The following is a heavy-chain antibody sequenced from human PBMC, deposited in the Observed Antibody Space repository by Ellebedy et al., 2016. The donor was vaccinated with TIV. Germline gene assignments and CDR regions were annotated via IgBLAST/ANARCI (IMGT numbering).Heavy chain of an antibody. CDR2: IWFDGNNR. D-gene: IGHD2-21*01. J-gene: IGHJ4*02. CDR3: ARGAYFTVTDNSLIDY. CDR1: RFIFSNYG. Sequence: GESLKISXVGTRFIFSNYGMHWVRQAPGKGLEWVAVIWFDGNNRYYGDSMEGRFTISRDNSKNTLYLQMNSLRADDTAVYYCARGAYFTVTDNSLIDYWGQGTLVTVSS. V-gene: IGHV3-33*01.